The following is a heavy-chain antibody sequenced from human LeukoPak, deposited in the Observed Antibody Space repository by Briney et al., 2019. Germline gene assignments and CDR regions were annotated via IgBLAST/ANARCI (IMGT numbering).Heavy chain of an antibody. V-gene: IGHV3-20*04. CDR1: GFTFDDYG. D-gene: IGHD2-21*02. Sequence: GGSLRLSCAASGFTFDDYGMSWVRQAPGKGLEWVSGINWNGGSTGYTDSVKGRFTISRDNAKNSLYLQMNSLRAEDTAVYYCARVELAYCGGDCRSVDYWGQGTLVTVSS. J-gene: IGHJ4*02. CDR3: ARVELAYCGGDCRSVDY. CDR2: INWNGGST.